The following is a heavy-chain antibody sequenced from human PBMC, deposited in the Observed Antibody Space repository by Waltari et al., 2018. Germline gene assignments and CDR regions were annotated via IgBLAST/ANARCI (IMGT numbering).Heavy chain of an antibody. CDR2: MWYDGSNK. V-gene: IGHV3-33*01. Sequence: QVQLVESGGGVVQPGRSLRLSWAASGFTFSGDAMHWVRQAPGKGLEWVAVMWYDGSNKYYADSVKGRFTISRDNSKNTLYLQMNSLRAEDTAVYYCARDLGRAAAGTFDHWGQGTLVTVSS. CDR1: GFTFSGDA. CDR3: ARDLGRAAAGTFDH. J-gene: IGHJ4*02. D-gene: IGHD6-13*01.